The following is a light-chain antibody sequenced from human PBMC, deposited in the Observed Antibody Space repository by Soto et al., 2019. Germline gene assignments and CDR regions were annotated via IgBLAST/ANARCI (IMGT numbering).Light chain of an antibody. V-gene: IGKV1-8*01. CDR1: QGISSY. CDR2: AAS. Sequence: AIRMTQSPSSLSASTGDRVTITCRASQGISSYLAWYQQKPGKAPKLLIYAASTLQSGVPSRFSGSGSGTDFTLTISFLQSEDFATYYCQQYYSYPRITFGGGTKVEIK. CDR3: QQYYSYPRIT. J-gene: IGKJ4*01.